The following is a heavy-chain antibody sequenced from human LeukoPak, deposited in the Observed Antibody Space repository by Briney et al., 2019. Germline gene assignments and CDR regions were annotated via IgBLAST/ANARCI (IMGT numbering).Heavy chain of an antibody. CDR2: INQDGTNQ. Sequence: PGGSLRLSCVASGFPFSGYWMDWVRQAPGKGMEWVANINQDGTNQYYAASVRGRSSTSRDNAKNSLYLQMNSLRAEDTGVYYCSRSLDYLGQGALVTVSS. CDR3: SRSLDY. V-gene: IGHV3-7*01. J-gene: IGHJ4*02. CDR1: GFPFSGYW.